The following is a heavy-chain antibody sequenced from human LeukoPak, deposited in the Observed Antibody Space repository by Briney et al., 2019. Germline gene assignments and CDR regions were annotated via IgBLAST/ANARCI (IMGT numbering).Heavy chain of an antibody. Sequence: GGSLRLSCAASGFTFSSYSMNWVRQAPGKGLEWVSSISSSSSYIYYADSVKGRFTISRDNAKNSLYLQMNSLRAEDTALYYCAKDIKSLSHSSGFAWGQGTLVTVSS. CDR1: GFTFSSYS. CDR3: AKDIKSLSHSSGFA. CDR2: ISSSSSYI. D-gene: IGHD3-22*01. J-gene: IGHJ5*02. V-gene: IGHV3-21*04.